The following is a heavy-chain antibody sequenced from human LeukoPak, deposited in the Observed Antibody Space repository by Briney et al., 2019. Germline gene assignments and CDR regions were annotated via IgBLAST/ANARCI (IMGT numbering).Heavy chain of an antibody. D-gene: IGHD6-6*01. CDR3: ARGWLAARSGDYYYYMDV. Sequence: GASVKVSCKASGYTFTSYGINWVRQAPGQGLEWMGGIIPIFGTANYAQKFQGRVTITADKSTSTAYMELSSLRSEDTAVYYCARGWLAARSGDYYYYMDVWGKGTTVTVSS. CDR2: IIPIFGTA. J-gene: IGHJ6*03. CDR1: GYTFTSYG. V-gene: IGHV1-69*06.